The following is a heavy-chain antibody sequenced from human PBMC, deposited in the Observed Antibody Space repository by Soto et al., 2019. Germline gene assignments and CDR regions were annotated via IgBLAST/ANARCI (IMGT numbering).Heavy chain of an antibody. CDR2: ITGGGDNT. D-gene: IGHD3-9*01. J-gene: IGHJ4*02. Sequence: EVQLLESGGDLVQPGGSLRLSCAASGFTFTSYAMSWIRQAPGKGLEWVSAITGGGDNTYYADSVKGRFTISRDNSKNTLYLQMNSLRAEDTAFYYCTQDGGSRDWLTVNWGQGTLLTVSS. V-gene: IGHV3-23*01. CDR1: GFTFTSYA. CDR3: TQDGGSRDWLTVN.